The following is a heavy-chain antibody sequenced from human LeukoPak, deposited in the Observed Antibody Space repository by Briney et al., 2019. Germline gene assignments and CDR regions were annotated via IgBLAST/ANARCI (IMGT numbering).Heavy chain of an antibody. D-gene: IGHD5-18*01. CDR1: GGSISGSNYH. CDR2: INYWGHT. CDR3: APTYSYTGGGYDY. Sequence: SETLSLTCTVSGGSISGSNYHWGWIRQPPGKGLEWIGSINYWGHTYYNPSLESRVTISVDTSKSQFSLKVSSVTAADTALYYCAPTYSYTGGGYDYWGQGTLVTVSS. V-gene: IGHV4-39*01. J-gene: IGHJ4*02.